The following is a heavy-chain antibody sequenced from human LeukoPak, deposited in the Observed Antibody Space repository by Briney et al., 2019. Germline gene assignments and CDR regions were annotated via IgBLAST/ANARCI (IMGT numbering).Heavy chain of an antibody. CDR1: AGSISSSSHH. V-gene: IGHV4-39*01. CDR2: IYSGRTT. CDR3: VRHDGRGGSTMGALDS. J-gene: IGHJ4*02. Sequence: SETLSLTCTVSAGSISSSSHHWGWIRQSPGKGLEWIGSIYSGRTTYYNPSLNNRVTISVVTSKNQFSLQLNSVTAADMSVYYCVRHDGRGGSTMGALDSWGQGSLVTVSS. D-gene: IGHD5/OR15-5a*01.